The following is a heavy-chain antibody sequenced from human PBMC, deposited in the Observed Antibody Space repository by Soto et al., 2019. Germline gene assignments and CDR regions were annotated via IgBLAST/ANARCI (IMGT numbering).Heavy chain of an antibody. V-gene: IGHV4-59*01. CDR1: GGSISSYY. CDR2: IYYSGST. D-gene: IGHD3-22*01. CDR3: ARDRTYYYDSSGSQSDYYYGMDV. Sequence: SETLSLTCTVSGGSISSYYWSWIRQPPGKGLEWIGYIYYSGSTNYNPSLKSRVTISVDTSKNQFSLKLSSVTAADTAVYYCARDRTYYYDSSGSQSDYYYGMDVWGQGTTVTVSS. J-gene: IGHJ6*02.